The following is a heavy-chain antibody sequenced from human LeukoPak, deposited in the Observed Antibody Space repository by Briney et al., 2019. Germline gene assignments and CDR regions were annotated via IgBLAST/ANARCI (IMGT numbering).Heavy chain of an antibody. J-gene: IGHJ3*02. Sequence: ASVKVSCKASGGTFNTFAISWVRQAPGQGLEWMGGIIPMFGTANYAQKFQGRVTITTDESRSTVYMELSSLTSEDTAVYYCATHTISGVVTYAFQMWGRGTLVTVSS. CDR1: GGTFNTFA. D-gene: IGHD3-3*01. V-gene: IGHV1-69*05. CDR2: IIPMFGTA. CDR3: ATHTISGVVTYAFQM.